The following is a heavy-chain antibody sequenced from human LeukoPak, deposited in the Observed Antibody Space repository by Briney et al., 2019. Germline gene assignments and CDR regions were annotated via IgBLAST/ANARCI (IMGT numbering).Heavy chain of an antibody. V-gene: IGHV3-30-3*01. Sequence: GGSLRLSCAASGFTFSSYAMHWVRQAPGKGLEWVAVISYDGSNKYYADSVKGRFTISRDNSKNTLYLQMNSLGAEDTAVHYCARVRDGYNLYFDYWGQGTLVTVSS. CDR3: ARVRDGYNLYFDY. CDR1: GFTFSSYA. J-gene: IGHJ4*02. CDR2: ISYDGSNK. D-gene: IGHD5-24*01.